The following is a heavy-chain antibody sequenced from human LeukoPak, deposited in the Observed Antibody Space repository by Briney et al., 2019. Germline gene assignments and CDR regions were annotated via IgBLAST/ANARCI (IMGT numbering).Heavy chain of an antibody. CDR1: GGTFSSYA. V-gene: IGHV1-18*01. D-gene: IGHD6-13*01. CDR2: ISTYNGRT. J-gene: IGHJ4*02. CDR3: ARQGGSAWYTFDY. Sequence: GASVKVSCKASGGTFSSYAISWVRQAPGQGLEWMGWISTYNGRTNYSQKVQGRVTMVTDTSTDTAYMEVRSLRSDDTAICYCARQGGSAWYTFDYWGQGTLVTVSS.